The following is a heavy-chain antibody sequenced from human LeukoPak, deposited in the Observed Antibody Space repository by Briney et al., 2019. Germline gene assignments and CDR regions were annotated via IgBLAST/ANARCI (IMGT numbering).Heavy chain of an antibody. D-gene: IGHD3-22*01. J-gene: IGHJ4*02. V-gene: IGHV4-39*01. Sequence: SETLSLTGAVYGGSFSSSSTSYWGWIRQPPGKGLEWIGSMNYGGTSHYNPSLKSRVTISVDTSKKHFSLKLSSVTAADTAVYYCTIYDSDTAMLDYWGQGTLVTVSS. CDR2: MNYGGTS. CDR1: GGSFSSSSTSY. CDR3: TIYDSDTAMLDY.